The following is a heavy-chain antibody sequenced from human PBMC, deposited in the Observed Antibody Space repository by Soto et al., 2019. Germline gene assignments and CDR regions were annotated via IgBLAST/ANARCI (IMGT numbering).Heavy chain of an antibody. Sequence: KSGPTLVNPTETLTLTCTVSGFSLSNARMGVSWIRQPPGKALEWLAHIFSNDEKSYSTSLKSRLTISKDTSKSQVVLTMTNMDPVDTATYYCARITYYDFWSGKVYGMDVWGQGTTVTVSS. CDR3: ARITYYDFWSGKVYGMDV. D-gene: IGHD3-3*01. CDR1: GFSLSNARMG. J-gene: IGHJ6*02. V-gene: IGHV2-26*01. CDR2: IFSNDEK.